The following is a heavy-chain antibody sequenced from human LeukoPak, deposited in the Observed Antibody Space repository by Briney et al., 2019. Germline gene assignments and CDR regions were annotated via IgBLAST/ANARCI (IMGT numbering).Heavy chain of an antibody. CDR1: GGSISSGGYY. D-gene: IGHD3-16*01. Sequence: PSQTLSLTCTVSGGSISSGGYYWGWIRQPPGKGLEWIGSIYYSGSTYYNPSLKSRVATSVDTSKNQFSLKLSSVTAADTAVYYCARGVMRSDAFDIWGQGTMVTVSS. V-gene: IGHV4-39*07. CDR2: IYYSGST. CDR3: ARGVMRSDAFDI. J-gene: IGHJ3*02.